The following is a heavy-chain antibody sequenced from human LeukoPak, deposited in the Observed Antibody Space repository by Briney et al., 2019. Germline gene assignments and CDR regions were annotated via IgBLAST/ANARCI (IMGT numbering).Heavy chain of an antibody. CDR1: GGSITSYY. J-gene: IGHJ4*02. D-gene: IGHD6-19*01. CDR2: IYISGST. V-gene: IGHV4-4*07. CDR3: AREEFGSSGWYVDY. Sequence: PSETLSLTCTVSGGSITSYYWSWIRQPAGKGLEWIGRIYISGSTNYNPSLKSRVTMSVDTSKNQFSLKLSSVTAADTAVYYCAREEFGSSGWYVDYWGQGTLVTVSS.